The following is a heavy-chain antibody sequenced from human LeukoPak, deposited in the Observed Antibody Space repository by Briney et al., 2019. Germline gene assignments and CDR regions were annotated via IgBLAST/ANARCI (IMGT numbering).Heavy chain of an antibody. V-gene: IGHV3-7*04. D-gene: IGHD3-10*01. CDR2: IKQDGSEE. Sequence: PGGSLRLSCAASGFTFSDYYMSWVRQAPGKGLQWVANIKQDGSEEYYVDSVKGRFTISRDNAKNSLYLQMNSLRAEDTAVYYCTRDCCASGSHDYWGQGTLVTVSS. CDR3: TRDCCASGSHDY. CDR1: GFTFSDYY. J-gene: IGHJ4*02.